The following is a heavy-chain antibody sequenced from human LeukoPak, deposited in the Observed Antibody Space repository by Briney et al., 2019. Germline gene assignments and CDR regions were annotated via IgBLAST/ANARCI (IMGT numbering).Heavy chain of an antibody. J-gene: IGHJ4*02. CDR2: ISYDGSNK. CDR3: ARSSPFDYGDYDY. V-gene: IGHV3-30-3*01. CDR1: GFTLSSYA. D-gene: IGHD4-17*01. Sequence: GGSLRLSCAASGFTLSSYAMHWVRQAPGKGLEWVAVISYDGSNKYYADSVKGRFTISRDNSKNTLYLQMNSLRAEDTAVYYCARSSPFDYGDYDYWGQGTLVTVSS.